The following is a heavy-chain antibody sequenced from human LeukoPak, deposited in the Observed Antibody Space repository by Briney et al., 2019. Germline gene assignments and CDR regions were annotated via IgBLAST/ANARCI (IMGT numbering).Heavy chain of an antibody. J-gene: IGHJ6*02. CDR3: ARDPVAPDYCYYGMDV. Sequence: PGRSLRLSCAASGFTFSSYAMHWVRQAPGKGLEWVAVISYDGSNKYYADSVKGRFTISRDNSKNTLYLQMNSLRAEDTAVYYCARDPVAPDYCYYGMDVWGQGTTVTVSS. D-gene: IGHD2-2*01. V-gene: IGHV3-30-3*01. CDR2: ISYDGSNK. CDR1: GFTFSSYA.